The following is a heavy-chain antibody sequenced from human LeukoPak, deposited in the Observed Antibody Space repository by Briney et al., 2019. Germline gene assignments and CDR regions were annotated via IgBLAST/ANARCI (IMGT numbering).Heavy chain of an antibody. V-gene: IGHV3-11*01. CDR3: ARYPLQYYYYFLDV. CDR1: GFTFGDYY. CDR2: INGDGTTI. D-gene: IGHD2-2*02. Sequence: PGGSLRLSCTASGFTFGDYYMTWIRQAPGKGLDWLSYINGDGTTIHYAESVKGRFTISRDNGKKSVYLHINCLRAEDTAVYYCARYPLQYYYYFLDVWGKGTTVTVSS. J-gene: IGHJ6*04.